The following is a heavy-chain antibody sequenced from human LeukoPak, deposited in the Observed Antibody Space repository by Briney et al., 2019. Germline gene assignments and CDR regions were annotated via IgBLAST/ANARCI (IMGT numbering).Heavy chain of an antibody. CDR2: IRSDGSNK. CDR1: GFSFSSYG. D-gene: IGHD6-13*01. V-gene: IGHV3-30*02. CDR3: AKDRAAADFDY. Sequence: GGSLRLSCAGSGFSFSSYGMHWVRQAPGKGLEWMAFIRSDGSNKYYADSVKGRFTISRDNSKNTLYLQMNSLRAEDTAVYYCAKDRAAADFDYWGQGTLVTVSS. J-gene: IGHJ4*02.